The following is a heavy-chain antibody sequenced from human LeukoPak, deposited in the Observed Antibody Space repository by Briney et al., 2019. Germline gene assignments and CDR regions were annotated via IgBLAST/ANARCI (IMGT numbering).Heavy chain of an antibody. Sequence: GGSLRLSCAASGFPFGSYAINWDRQAPGKGLEWVSAISAGGDSTYYTDSVKGRFTISRDNSKNTVYLQLNSLRAGDTAIYYCARRQRDFWSGYPYYYYYYMDVWGKGTTVTVSS. CDR1: GFPFGSYA. CDR2: ISAGGDST. CDR3: ARRQRDFWSGYPYYYYYYMDV. D-gene: IGHD3-3*01. V-gene: IGHV3-23*01. J-gene: IGHJ6*03.